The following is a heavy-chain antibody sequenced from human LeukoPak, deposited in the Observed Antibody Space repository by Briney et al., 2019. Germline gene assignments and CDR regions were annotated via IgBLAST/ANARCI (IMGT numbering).Heavy chain of an antibody. D-gene: IGHD5-12*01. CDR3: ASSEATATPPPYGMDV. V-gene: IGHV4-31*03. CDR2: IYYSGGT. J-gene: IGHJ6*02. Sequence: PSQTLSLTCTVSGGSISSGGYYWSWIRQHPGTGLEWIEYIYYSGGTFYNPSLKSRVTISLDTSNNQVSLKLSSVTVADTAVYYCASSEATATPPPYGMDVWGQGTTVTVSS. CDR1: GGSISSGGYY.